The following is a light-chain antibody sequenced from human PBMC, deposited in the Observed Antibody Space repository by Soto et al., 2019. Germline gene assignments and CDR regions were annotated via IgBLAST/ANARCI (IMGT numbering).Light chain of an antibody. J-gene: IGKJ5*01. CDR2: DAS. CDR3: QQRSN. V-gene: IGKV3-11*01. CDR1: QSVSSY. Sequence: EIVLTQSPATLSLSPGERATLSCRASQSVSSYLAWYQQKPGQAPRLLIYDASNRATGIPARFSGSGSGTDFPLTISSLEPADFAVYYCQQRSNFGQGTRLEIK.